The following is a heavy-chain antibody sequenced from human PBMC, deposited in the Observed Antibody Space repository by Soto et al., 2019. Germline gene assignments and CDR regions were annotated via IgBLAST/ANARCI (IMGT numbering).Heavy chain of an antibody. CDR2: IRSKASGGTT. D-gene: IGHD6-19*01. J-gene: IGHJ4*02. Sequence: RQAPGKGLEWVGFIRSKASGGTTEYAASVKDRFSISRDDLTNIAYLQMNSLENEDTAVYYCAREVSGYSSGWHRHFDYWGQGTLVTVSS. V-gene: IGHV3-49*02. CDR3: AREVSGYSSGWHRHFDY.